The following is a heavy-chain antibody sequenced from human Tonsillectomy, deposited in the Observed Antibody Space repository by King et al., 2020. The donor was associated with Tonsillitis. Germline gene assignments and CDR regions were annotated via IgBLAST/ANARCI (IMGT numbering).Heavy chain of an antibody. CDR1: GFTFSNAW. CDR3: TPDYAYGSGRGT. D-gene: IGHD3-10*01. J-gene: IGHJ5*02. V-gene: IGHV3-15*01. Sequence: VQLVESGGGLVKPGGSLRLSCAASGFTFSNAWMSWVRQAPGKGLEWVGRIKTKTDGGTIDYAAPVKGRFTISRDDSKNTVYLQMNSLKTEDTAVYYCTPDYAYGSGRGTWGQGTLVTVSS. CDR2: IKTKTDGGTI.